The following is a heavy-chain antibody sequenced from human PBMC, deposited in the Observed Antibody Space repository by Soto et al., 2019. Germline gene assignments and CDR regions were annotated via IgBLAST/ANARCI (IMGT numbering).Heavy chain of an antibody. Sequence: QVQLVQSGAEVKKPGSSVKVSCKASGGTFSSYAISWVRQAPGQGLEWMGGIIPIFGTANYAQKFQGRVTITADESTRTAYMELSSLRSEDTAVYYCAQRDYCSGGSCYWFDPWGQGTLVTVSS. CDR3: AQRDYCSGGSCYWFDP. D-gene: IGHD2-15*01. CDR2: IIPIFGTA. J-gene: IGHJ5*02. V-gene: IGHV1-69*01. CDR1: GGTFSSYA.